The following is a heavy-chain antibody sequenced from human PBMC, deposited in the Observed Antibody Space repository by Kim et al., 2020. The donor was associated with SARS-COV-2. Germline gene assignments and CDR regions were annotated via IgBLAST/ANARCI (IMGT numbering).Heavy chain of an antibody. CDR3: ARGTQSVDP. V-gene: IGHV3-33*01. J-gene: IGHJ5*02. CDR2: GSNQ. Sequence: GSNQFYGDSVKGRYTHSKDNSNNMVYLQMNSLRAEDTAVYYCARGTQSVDPWGRGTMLTVSS. D-gene: IGHD1-1*01.